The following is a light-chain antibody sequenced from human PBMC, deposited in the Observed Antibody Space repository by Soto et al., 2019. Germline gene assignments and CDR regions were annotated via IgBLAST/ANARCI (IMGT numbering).Light chain of an antibody. CDR3: CSYAGRV. CDR1: SSDVGGYNY. V-gene: IGLV2-11*01. Sequence: QSALTQPRSVSGSPGQSVTISCTGTSSDVGGYNYVSWYQQHPGKAPKLMIYDASKRPSGVPDRFSGSKSGNTASLTISGLQAEDEADYYCCSYAGRVFGGGTKLTVL. CDR2: DAS. J-gene: IGLJ2*01.